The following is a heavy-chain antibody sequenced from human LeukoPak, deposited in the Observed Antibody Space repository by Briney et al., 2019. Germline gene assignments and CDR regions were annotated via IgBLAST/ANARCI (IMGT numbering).Heavy chain of an antibody. CDR3: ATKPYYYGMDV. CDR2: MSISGDRI. J-gene: IGHJ6*02. V-gene: IGHV3-23*01. Sequence: PGGSLRLSCAASGFTFSSHAMSWVRQAPGKGLEWVSVMSISGDRILYADSVKGRFTVSRDNSKSTLYLQMNSLRAADTAVYYCATKPYYYGMDVWGQGTTVTVSS. CDR1: GFTFSSHA.